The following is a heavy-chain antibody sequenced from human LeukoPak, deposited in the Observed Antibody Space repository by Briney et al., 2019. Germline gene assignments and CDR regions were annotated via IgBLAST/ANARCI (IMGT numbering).Heavy chain of an antibody. V-gene: IGHV3-48*03. CDR1: GFTFSSYE. CDR3: ARGSSSWYTL. J-gene: IGHJ4*02. Sequence: GGSLRLSCAASGFTFSSYEMNWVRQAPGKGLEWVSYISSSGSTIYYAGSVKGRFTISRDNAKNSLYLQMNSLRAEDTAVYYCARGSSSWYTLWGQGTLVTVSS. CDR2: ISSSGSTI. D-gene: IGHD6-13*01.